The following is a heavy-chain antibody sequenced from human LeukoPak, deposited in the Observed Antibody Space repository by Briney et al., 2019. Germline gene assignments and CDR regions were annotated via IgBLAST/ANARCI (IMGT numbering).Heavy chain of an antibody. CDR3: ARAGFGESGYFDY. D-gene: IGHD3-10*01. Sequence: SGTLSLTCAVSGGSISSSNWWSWVRQPPGKGLEWIGEIYHSGSTNYNPSLKSRVTISVDKSKNQFSLKLSSVTAADTAVYYCARAGFGESGYFDYWGQGTLVTVSS. CDR1: GGSISSSNW. J-gene: IGHJ4*02. CDR2: IYHSGST. V-gene: IGHV4-4*02.